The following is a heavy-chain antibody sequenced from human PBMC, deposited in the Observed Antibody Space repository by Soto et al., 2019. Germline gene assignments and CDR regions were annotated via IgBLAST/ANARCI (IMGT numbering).Heavy chain of an antibody. V-gene: IGHV4-38-2*01. CDR2: MYHGGTT. CDR1: GYSISSGSY. Sequence: SLTCAVSGYSISSGSYWGWIRQSPEMGLEWIVSMYHGGTTFYNPSLKSRVSMSMDTSKNQFSLKLTSVTAADTAIYYCAKVHIMVVAGSTFDYWGQGTLVTVSS. CDR3: AKVHIMVVAGSTFDY. J-gene: IGHJ4*02. D-gene: IGHD2-15*01.